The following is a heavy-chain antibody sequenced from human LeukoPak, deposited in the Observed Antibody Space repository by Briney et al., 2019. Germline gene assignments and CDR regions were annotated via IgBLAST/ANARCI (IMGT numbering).Heavy chain of an antibody. CDR1: GFTLSSNY. CDR2: IYSGGST. CDR3: ARDPRDSSSWEVWFDP. Sequence: GGSLRLSCAASGFTLSSNYMSWVRQAPGKGLEWVSVIYSGGSTYYADSVKGRFTISRDNAKNSLYLQMNSLRAEDTAVYYCARDPRDSSSWEVWFDPWGQGTLVTVSS. D-gene: IGHD6-13*01. V-gene: IGHV3-66*01. J-gene: IGHJ5*02.